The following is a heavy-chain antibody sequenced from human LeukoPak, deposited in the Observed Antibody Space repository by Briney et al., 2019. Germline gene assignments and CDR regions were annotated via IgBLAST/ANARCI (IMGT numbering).Heavy chain of an antibody. V-gene: IGHV4-30-4*08. CDR3: ARTRRDGYNPLDH. CDR2: IYYSGST. D-gene: IGHD5-24*01. CDR1: GGSISSGDYY. J-gene: IGHJ4*02. Sequence: PSQTLSLTCTVSGGSISSGDYYWSWIRQPPGEGLEWIGYIYYSGSTYYNPSLKSRVTISVDTSKNQFSLKLSSVTAADTAVYYYARTRRDGYNPLDHWGQGTLVTVSS.